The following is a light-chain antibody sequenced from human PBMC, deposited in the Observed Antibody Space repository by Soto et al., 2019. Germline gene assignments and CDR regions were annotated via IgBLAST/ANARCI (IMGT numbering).Light chain of an antibody. J-gene: IGLJ3*02. CDR2: EGS. CDR3: CSYAGNNWV. V-gene: IGLV2-23*01. CDR1: RSDVGNYNL. Sequence: QSALTQPASVSGSPGQSITISCTGTRSDVGNYNLVSWYQQHPGKAPKLMIYEGSKRPSWVSNRFSGSKSGNTASLTISGLQAEDEAAYYCCSYAGNNWVFGGGTKLTVL.